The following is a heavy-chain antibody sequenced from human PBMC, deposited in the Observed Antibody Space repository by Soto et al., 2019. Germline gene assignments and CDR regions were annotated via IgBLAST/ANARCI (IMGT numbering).Heavy chain of an antibody. CDR1: GFTFSSYA. J-gene: IGHJ6*02. CDR2: ISGSGGST. D-gene: IGHD3-22*01. Sequence: GGSLRLSCAASGFTFSSYAMSWVRQAPGKGLEWVSAISGSGGSTYYADSVKGRFTISRDNSKNTLYLQMNSLRAEDTAVYYCAKEVGSREPSGYYYYYYGMDVWGQGTTVTVSS. CDR3: AKEVGSREPSGYYYYYYGMDV. V-gene: IGHV3-23*01.